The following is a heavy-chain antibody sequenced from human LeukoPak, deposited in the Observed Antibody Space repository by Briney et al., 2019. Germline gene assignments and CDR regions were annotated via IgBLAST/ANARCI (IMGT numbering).Heavy chain of an antibody. CDR2: IVVGSGNT. V-gene: IGHV1-58*02. CDR3: AAETQIGYYYYGMDV. J-gene: IGHJ6*02. CDR1: GFTFTSSA. Sequence: GASVTVSCKASGFTFTSSAMEWVRQARGQGLEWIGWIVVGSGNTNYTQTLEERVTITRDRATSTAYMELSSLRSEDTAVYYCAAETQIGYYYYGMDVWGQGTTVTVSS. D-gene: IGHD3-10*01.